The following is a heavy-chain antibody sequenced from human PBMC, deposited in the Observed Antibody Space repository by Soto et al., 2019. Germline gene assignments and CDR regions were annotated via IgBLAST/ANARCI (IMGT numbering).Heavy chain of an antibody. V-gene: IGHV1-3*01. D-gene: IGHD1-26*01. J-gene: IGHJ6*02. CDR1: GYTFTSYA. CDR2: IIAGNGNA. Sequence: GALVRVSCKAPGYTFTSYAMHWVRQAPGQRLEWMGWIIAGNGNAKYXXKVQGRVXXTGDASGSIAXVELSXVASEETAVYYCARDTEPSDVWGQGTTVTDSS. CDR3: ARDTEPSDV.